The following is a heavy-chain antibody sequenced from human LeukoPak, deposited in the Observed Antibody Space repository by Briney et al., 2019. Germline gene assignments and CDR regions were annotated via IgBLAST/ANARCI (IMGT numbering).Heavy chain of an antibody. Sequence: PSETLSLTCTVSGGSISSYYWSWIRQPAGKGLEWIGRVYTSGSTHYNPSLKTRLTMSVDTSKNQFSLKLSSVTAADTAVYYCAREGYSYGYGYYYYYMDVWGKGTTVTVSS. V-gene: IGHV4-4*07. D-gene: IGHD5-18*01. CDR1: GGSISSYY. CDR3: AREGYSYGYGYYYYYMDV. CDR2: VYTSGST. J-gene: IGHJ6*03.